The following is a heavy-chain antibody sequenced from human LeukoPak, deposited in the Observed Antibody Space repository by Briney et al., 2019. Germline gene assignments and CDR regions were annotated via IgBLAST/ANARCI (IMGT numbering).Heavy chain of an antibody. J-gene: IGHJ4*02. CDR2: LWYDGSNK. V-gene: IGHV3-33*01. CDR3: ARDLGYFDY. Sequence: GGSLRLSCAASGFTFSIYGMHWVRQAPGKGLEWVTFLWYDGSNKYYADSVNGRFTISRGNHKNTLYLQMNTLRAEDTAVYYCARDLGYFDYWGQGTLVTVSS. CDR1: GFTFSIYG.